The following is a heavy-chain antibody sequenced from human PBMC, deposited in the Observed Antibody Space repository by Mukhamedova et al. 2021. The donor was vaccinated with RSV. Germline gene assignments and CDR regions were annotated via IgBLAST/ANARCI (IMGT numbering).Heavy chain of an antibody. D-gene: IGHD5-18*01. J-gene: IGHJ4*02. V-gene: IGHV4-34*01. CDR3: ARGQRGYSYGYLGY. Sequence: GEINHSGSTNYDPSLKSRVTISVDTSKNQFSLKLSSVTAADTAVYYCARGQRGYSYGYLGYWGQGTLVTVS. CDR2: INHSGST.